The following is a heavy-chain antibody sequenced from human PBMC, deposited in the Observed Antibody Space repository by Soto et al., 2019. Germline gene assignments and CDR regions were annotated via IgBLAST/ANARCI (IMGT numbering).Heavy chain of an antibody. D-gene: IGHD3-10*01. CDR2: IKTKSDGGTT. V-gene: IGHV3-15*07. CDR1: GFTFSNAW. J-gene: IGHJ6*02. CDR3: ITDCYGSGVHYYYYGMDV. Sequence: GGSLRLSCAASGFTFSNAWMNWVRQAPGKGLEWVGRIKTKSDGGTTDYAAPVKGRFTISRDDSKNTLYLQMNSLKTEDTGVYYCITDCYGSGVHYYYYGMDVWGQGTTVTVSS.